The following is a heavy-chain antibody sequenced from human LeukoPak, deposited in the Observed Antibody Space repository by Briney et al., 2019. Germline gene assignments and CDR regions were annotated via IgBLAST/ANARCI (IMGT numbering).Heavy chain of an antibody. CDR2: VNWNGGST. J-gene: IGHJ4*02. CDR3: ARGAAYYYDSSGYYLFDY. V-gene: IGHV3-20*04. CDR1: GFTFDDYG. D-gene: IGHD3-22*01. Sequence: GGSLRLSCAASGFTFDDYGMSWVRQAPGKGLEGVSGVNWNGGSTGYADSVKGRFTISRDNAKNSLYLQMNSLRAEDTALYYCARGAAYYYDSSGYYLFDYWGQGTLVTVSS.